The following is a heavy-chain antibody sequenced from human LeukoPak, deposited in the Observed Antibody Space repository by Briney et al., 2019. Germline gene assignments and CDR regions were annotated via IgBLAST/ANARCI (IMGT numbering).Heavy chain of an antibody. CDR3: AKVFSSGWYYAPADYFDY. CDR1: GFTFSSYA. Sequence: PGGSLRLSCAASGFTFSSYAMSWVRQAPGKGLEWVSAISGSGGSTYYADSVKGRFTISRDNSKNTLYLQMNSLRAEDTAVYYCAKVFSSGWYYAPADYFDYWGQGTLVTVSS. V-gene: IGHV3-23*01. D-gene: IGHD6-19*01. J-gene: IGHJ4*02. CDR2: ISGSGGST.